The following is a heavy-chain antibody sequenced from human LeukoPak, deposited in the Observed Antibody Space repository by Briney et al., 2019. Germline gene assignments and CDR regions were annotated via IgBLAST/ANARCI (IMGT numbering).Heavy chain of an antibody. CDR3: ARGRGAAAGIGVRSWFDP. V-gene: IGHV4-34*01. CDR2: INHSGST. Sequence: SETLSLTCAVCGGSFSGYYWSWIRQPPGKGLEWIGEINHSGSTNYNPSLKSRVTISVDTSKNQFSLKLSSVTAADTAVYYCARGRGAAAGIGVRSWFDPWGQGTLVTVSS. D-gene: IGHD6-13*01. CDR1: GGSFSGYY. J-gene: IGHJ5*02.